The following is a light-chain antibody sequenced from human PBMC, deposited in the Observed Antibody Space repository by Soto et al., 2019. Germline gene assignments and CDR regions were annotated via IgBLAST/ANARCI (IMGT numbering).Light chain of an antibody. V-gene: IGKV3-20*01. CDR1: QSISSSY. Sequence: EIVLTQSPGTLSLSPGERATLSCRASQSISSSYLAWFQQKPGQAPRLLIYGASNRATGIPDRFSGSGSGTDFTLTISRLEPEDFAVYYCQQYGTSSWTFVQGTKVEIK. CDR2: GAS. J-gene: IGKJ1*01. CDR3: QQYGTSSWT.